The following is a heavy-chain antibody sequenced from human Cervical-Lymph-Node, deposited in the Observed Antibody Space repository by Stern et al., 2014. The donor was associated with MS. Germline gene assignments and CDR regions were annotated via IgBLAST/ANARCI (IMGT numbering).Heavy chain of an antibody. V-gene: IGHV1-2*02. Sequence: QVQLVQSGPEVKVTGASVSVSCKGSGFTFSAYYIHWVRQAPGQGLEWLGRIDPDGGSTDFGQHFQGRVSMSRDKSTSTASMALSRLRSDDTAVYYCATQGFHDSNYFLPYWGQGSLVTVSS. CDR1: GFTFSAYY. D-gene: IGHD2/OR15-2a*01. J-gene: IGHJ4*02. CDR3: ATQGFHDSNYFLPY. CDR2: IDPDGGST.